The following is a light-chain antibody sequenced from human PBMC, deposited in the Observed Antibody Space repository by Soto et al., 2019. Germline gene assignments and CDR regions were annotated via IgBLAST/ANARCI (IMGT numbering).Light chain of an antibody. J-gene: IGKJ1*01. CDR1: QSISNH. Sequence: DFQMTQFPSSLSASVGDIITITCRSRQSISNHVNWYQQRPGKATKVLMYGAVSLQSGVASRYTGHGSGTDFTLNITGLQPEDFAIYRCQPAYSVPWTFGQGTKVEAK. V-gene: IGKV1-39*01. CDR3: QPAYSVPWT. CDR2: GAV.